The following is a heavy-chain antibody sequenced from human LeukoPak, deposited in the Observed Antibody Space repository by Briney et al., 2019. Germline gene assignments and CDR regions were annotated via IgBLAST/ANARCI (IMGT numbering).Heavy chain of an antibody. J-gene: IGHJ4*02. CDR2: IYYSGIT. D-gene: IGHD3-10*01. CDR3: ARPSTSGSGTYSFDY. V-gene: IGHV4-39*01. CDR1: GGFISDASSITGSSAF. Sequence: KPSETLSLTCSVSGGFISDASSITGSSAFWGWIRQAPGKGLEWIGSIYYSGITYYKPSLKSRVTISVDTSKNQFSLKLTSVTAADTAVYYCARPSTSGSGTYSFDYWGQGTLVTVSS.